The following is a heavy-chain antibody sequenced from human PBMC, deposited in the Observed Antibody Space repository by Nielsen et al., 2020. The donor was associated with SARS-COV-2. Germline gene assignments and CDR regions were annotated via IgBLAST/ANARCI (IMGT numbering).Heavy chain of an antibody. CDR1: GDSVSRDIG. CDR3: ARGWLRGYFDL. CDR2: TYYRSKWYN. D-gene: IGHD5-12*01. Sequence: SQTLSLTCAISGDSVSRDIGWKWIRQSPSRGLEWLGRTYYRSKWYNDYAVSVRSRMTINPDTSKNQFSLQLSSVTPEDTAVYYCARGWLRGYFDLWGQGTLVTVSS. J-gene: IGHJ4*02. V-gene: IGHV6-1*01.